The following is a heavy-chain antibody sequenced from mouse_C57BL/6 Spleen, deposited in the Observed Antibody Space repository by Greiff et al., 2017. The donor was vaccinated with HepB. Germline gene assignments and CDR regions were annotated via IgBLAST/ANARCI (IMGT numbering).Heavy chain of an antibody. CDR2: IDPETGGT. D-gene: IGHD1-1*01. Sequence: QVQLQQSGAELVRPGASVTLSCKASGYTFTDYEMHWVKQTPVQGLEWIGAIDPETGGTAYNQKFKGKAILTADKSSSTAYIELSMLTSEDSAVYYGTMSLYYYGSEANFDYWGQGTTLTVSS. V-gene: IGHV1-15*01. CDR3: TMSLYYYGSEANFDY. CDR1: GYTFTDYE. J-gene: IGHJ2*01.